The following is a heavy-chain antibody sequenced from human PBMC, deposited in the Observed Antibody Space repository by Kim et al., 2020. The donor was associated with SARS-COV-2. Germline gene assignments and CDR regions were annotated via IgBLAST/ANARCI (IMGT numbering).Heavy chain of an antibody. CDR2: INGGNGNT. V-gene: IGHV1-3*01. CDR1: GYTFDTFS. D-gene: IGHD3-10*01. Sequence: ASVKVSCKGSGYTFDTFSRYWLRQAPGQRLEWMGWINGGNGNTRYSQNFQGRVTFTRDASATTAFMELTSLTFKATAVYYCAREGSGSYNWLDPWGQGTLVTVSS. CDR3: AREGSGSYNWLDP. J-gene: IGHJ5*02.